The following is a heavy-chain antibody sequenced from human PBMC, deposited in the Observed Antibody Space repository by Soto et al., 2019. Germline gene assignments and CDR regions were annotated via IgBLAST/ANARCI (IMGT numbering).Heavy chain of an antibody. CDR2: INHSGST. J-gene: IGHJ6*02. CDR1: GGSFSGYY. CDR3: ARGNILTGYLGSGYYYGMDV. D-gene: IGHD3-9*01. Sequence: ETLSLTCAVYGGSFSGYYWSWIRQPPGKGLEWIGEINHSGSTNYNPSLKSRVTISVDTSKNQFSLKLSSVTAADTAVYYCARGNILTGYLGSGYYYGMDVWGQGTTVTVSS. V-gene: IGHV4-34*01.